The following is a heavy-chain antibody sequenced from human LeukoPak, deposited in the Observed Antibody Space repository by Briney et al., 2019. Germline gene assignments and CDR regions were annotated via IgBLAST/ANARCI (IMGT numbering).Heavy chain of an antibody. V-gene: IGHV3-21*01. CDR1: GFTFSSYS. CDR2: ISSTSSYI. CDR3: ARGRVGTTYDAFDI. D-gene: IGHD1-26*01. J-gene: IGHJ3*02. Sequence: GGSLRLSGAASGFTFSSYSMNWVRQAPGKGLEWVSSISSTSSYINYADSVKGRFTISRDNPKNSLYLQMNSLRAEDTAVYYCARGRVGTTYDAFDIWGQGTMVTVSS.